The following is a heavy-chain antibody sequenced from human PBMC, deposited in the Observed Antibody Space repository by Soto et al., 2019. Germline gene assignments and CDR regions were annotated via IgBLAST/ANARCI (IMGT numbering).Heavy chain of an antibody. J-gene: IGHJ5*02. CDR2: ISYTGSP. Sequence: SETLSLTCSVSGGSISSSYWSWVRQPPGKGLDWVGYISYTGSPNYNPSLKSRVAISVDTSKNQFSLKLNSVTAADTAVYYCAQCQLPXPWSQGTLVTVSS. CDR1: GGSISSSY. CDR3: AQCQLPXP. V-gene: IGHV4-59*01. D-gene: IGHD2-2*01.